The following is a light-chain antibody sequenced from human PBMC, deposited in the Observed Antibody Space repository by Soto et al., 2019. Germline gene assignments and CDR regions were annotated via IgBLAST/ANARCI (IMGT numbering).Light chain of an antibody. CDR2: ASS. Sequence: DIQMTQSPSSLSASVGDRVTITCRTSQSVSIYVNWYQQKPGKAPILLIYASSSLQSGVPSRFSGSGSETDFTLTISSLQPEDFATYSCQQSYSTTWTFGQGTKVDIK. CDR1: QSVSIY. V-gene: IGKV1-39*01. J-gene: IGKJ1*01. CDR3: QQSYSTTWT.